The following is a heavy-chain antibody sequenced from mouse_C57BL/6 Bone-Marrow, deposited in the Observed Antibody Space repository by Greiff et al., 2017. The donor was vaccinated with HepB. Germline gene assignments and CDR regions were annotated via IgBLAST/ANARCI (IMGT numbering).Heavy chain of an antibody. V-gene: IGHV1-50*01. D-gene: IGHD2-10*01. J-gene: IGHJ4*01. CDR3: ARFLNGAYYHNYGSMDY. CDR2: IDPSDSYT. Sequence: QVQLQQPGAELVKPGASVKLSCKASGYTFTSYWMQWVKQRPGQGLEWIGEIDPSDSYTNYNQKFKGKATLTVDTSSRTAYMQLSSLTSEDSAVYYCARFLNGAYYHNYGSMDYWGQGTSVTVSS. CDR1: GYTFTSYW.